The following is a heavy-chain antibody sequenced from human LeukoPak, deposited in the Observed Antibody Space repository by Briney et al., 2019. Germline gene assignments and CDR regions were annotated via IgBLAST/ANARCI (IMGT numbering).Heavy chain of an antibody. J-gene: IGHJ4*02. Sequence: GGSLRLSCAASGFTFSNYAMSWVRQAPGKGLEWVSAIRTSANSAYYADSVKGRFTISRDTTENALHLQMSSLRAEDTAIYYCAKAREGTAETYDYWGQGTLVTVSS. V-gene: IGHV3-23*01. CDR3: AKAREGTAETYDY. CDR2: IRTSANSA. CDR1: GFTFSNYA.